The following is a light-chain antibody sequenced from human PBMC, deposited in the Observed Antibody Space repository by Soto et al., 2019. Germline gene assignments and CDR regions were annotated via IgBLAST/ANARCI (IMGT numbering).Light chain of an antibody. V-gene: IGKV3-15*01. J-gene: IGKJ1*01. CDR1: QSVSSN. Sequence: EIVLTQSPDTLSLSPGERATLSCRASQSVSSNLAWYQQKPGQAPRLLIYGASTRATGIPARFSGSGSGTDFTLTTSSLRPDDSATYYCQHYNTYTWTFGLGTKVDI. CDR3: QHYNTYTWT. CDR2: GAS.